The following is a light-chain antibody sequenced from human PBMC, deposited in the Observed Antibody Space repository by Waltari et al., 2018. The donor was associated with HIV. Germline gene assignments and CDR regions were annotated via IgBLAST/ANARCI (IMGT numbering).Light chain of an antibody. J-gene: IGLJ2*01. V-gene: IGLV1-47*01. Sequence: QSVLTQPPSASGTPGQRLTISCSGSNSNIGRNYVSWYQHLPGTTPKLLIYRNNQRPSGVPDRFSGSKSGTSASLAISGLRSEDEADYYCAAWDDSLSGVVFGGGTKLTVL. CDR1: NSNIGRNY. CDR3: AAWDDSLSGVV. CDR2: RNN.